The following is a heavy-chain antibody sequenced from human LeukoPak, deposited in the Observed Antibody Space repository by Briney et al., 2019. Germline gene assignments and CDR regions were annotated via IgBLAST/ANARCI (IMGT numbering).Heavy chain of an antibody. D-gene: IGHD6-13*01. V-gene: IGHV3-23*01. Sequence: GGSLRLSCAASGFIFSSYSMSWVRQAPGKGLEWVSVITGSGGNAYYADSVKGRFTISKDNSKNTVYLQMSSLRVDDTAVYYCAKAASSSWPSYYYGMDVWGQGATVTVSS. CDR1: GFIFSSYS. CDR3: AKAASSSWPSYYYGMDV. CDR2: ITGSGGNA. J-gene: IGHJ6*02.